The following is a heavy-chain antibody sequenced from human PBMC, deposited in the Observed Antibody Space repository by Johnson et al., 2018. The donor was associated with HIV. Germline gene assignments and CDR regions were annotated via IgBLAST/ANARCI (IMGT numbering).Heavy chain of an antibody. J-gene: IGHJ3*02. V-gene: IGHV3-NL1*01. CDR1: GFTFSNYG. Sequence: QVQLVESGGGLVQPGTSLRLSCAASGFTFSNYGMHWVRQAPGKGLEWVSGISWNSGSIGYADSVKGRSTISRDNSKNTLYLQMNSLRAEDTAVYYCAKGGYNWKFDGFDIWGQGTMVTVSS. D-gene: IGHD1-20*01. CDR2: ISWNSGSI. CDR3: AKGGYNWKFDGFDI.